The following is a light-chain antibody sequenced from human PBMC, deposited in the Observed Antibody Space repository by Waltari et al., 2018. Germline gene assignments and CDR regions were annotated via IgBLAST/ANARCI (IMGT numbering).Light chain of an antibody. V-gene: IGLV1-47*01. Sequence: QSVLTQPPSASGTPGQRVTISCSGGATTIGVNFVSWYRQLPGTAPKLLLYKNDQRPSGVPDRISGSKSGTSASLVISGLRSEDEADYYCAAWDDRLYTVMFGGGTKLTVL. CDR2: KND. J-gene: IGLJ3*02. CDR1: ATTIGVNF. CDR3: AAWDDRLYTVM.